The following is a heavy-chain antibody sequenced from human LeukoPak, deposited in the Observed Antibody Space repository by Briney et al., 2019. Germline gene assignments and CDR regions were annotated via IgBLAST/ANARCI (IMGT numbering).Heavy chain of an antibody. Sequence: SETLSLTCTVSGDSISTSSYYWGWIRQPPGKGLEWIGSIYYSGSTYYNPSLKSRVTISLDTSKNQFSLRLSSVTAADTAVYYCARHKDYYYSYMDVWGKGTTVTISS. J-gene: IGHJ6*03. CDR1: GDSISTSSYY. V-gene: IGHV4-39*01. CDR3: ARHKDYYYSYMDV. CDR2: IYYSGST.